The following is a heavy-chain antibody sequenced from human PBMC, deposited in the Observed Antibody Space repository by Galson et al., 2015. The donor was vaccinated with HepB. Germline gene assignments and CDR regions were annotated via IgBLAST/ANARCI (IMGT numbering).Heavy chain of an antibody. J-gene: IGHJ4*02. CDR1: GFTFRSYA. V-gene: IGHV3-23*01. Sequence: LRLSCAASGFTFRSYAMSWVRQAPGKGLEWVSAISGSGGSTYYADSVKGRFTISRDNSKNTLYLQMNSLRAEDTAVYYCAPYLEIGVVPAARPGVYWGPGTLVTVSS. CDR2: ISGSGGST. D-gene: IGHD2-2*01. CDR3: APYLEIGVVPAARPGVY.